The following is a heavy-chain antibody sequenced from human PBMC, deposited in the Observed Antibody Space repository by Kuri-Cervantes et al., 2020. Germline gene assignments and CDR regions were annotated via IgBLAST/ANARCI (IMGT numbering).Heavy chain of an antibody. D-gene: IGHD2-21*02. CDR2: ISGSGGST. CDR1: GFSFSSYG. Sequence: LSLTCAASGFSFSSYGMSWLRQAPGKGLEWVSAISGSGGSTYYADSVKGRFTISRDNSKNTLYLQMNSLRAEDTAVYYCAKRDSVVVTARDAFDIWGQGTMVTVSS. V-gene: IGHV3-23*01. CDR3: AKRDSVVVTARDAFDI. J-gene: IGHJ3*02.